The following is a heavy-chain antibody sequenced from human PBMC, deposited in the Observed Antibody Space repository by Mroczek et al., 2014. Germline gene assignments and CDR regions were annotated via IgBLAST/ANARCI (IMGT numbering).Heavy chain of an antibody. CDR3: ARTLGYSSSCNNWFDP. D-gene: IGHD6-6*01. Sequence: QVTLKESGPALVKPTQTLTLTCTFSGFSLSTSGMCVSWIRQPPGKALEWLALIDWDDDKYYSTSLKTRLTISKDTSKNQVVLTMTNMDPVDTATYYCARTLGYSSSCNNWFDPWGQGTLVTVSS. V-gene: IGHV2-70*01. J-gene: IGHJ5*02. CDR1: GFSLSTSGMC. CDR2: IDWDDDK.